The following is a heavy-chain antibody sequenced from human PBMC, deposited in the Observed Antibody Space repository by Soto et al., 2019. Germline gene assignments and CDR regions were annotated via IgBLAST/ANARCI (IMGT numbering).Heavy chain of an antibody. D-gene: IGHD3-22*01. Sequence: SETLSLTCAVSGGSISSGGSSWSWIRQPPGKGLEWIGYIYHSGSTYYNPSLKSRVTVSVDTSKNQFSLKLTSVTAADTAVYFCARQRDYYDTSGDSYFDYWGQGTLVTVSS. CDR2: IYHSGST. V-gene: IGHV4-30-2*03. CDR1: GGSISSGGSS. CDR3: ARQRDYYDTSGDSYFDY. J-gene: IGHJ4*02.